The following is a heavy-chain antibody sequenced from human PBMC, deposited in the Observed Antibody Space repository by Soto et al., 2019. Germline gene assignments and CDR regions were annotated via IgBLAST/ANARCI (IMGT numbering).Heavy chain of an antibody. J-gene: IGHJ4*02. D-gene: IGHD6-19*01. V-gene: IGHV5-51*01. CDR1: GFGFTSYW. CDR3: GRRTGWNFFDY. CDR2: IYPADSDT. Sequence: GESLKISCKGSGFGFTSYWIAWVRQMPGKGLEWMGAIYPADSDTRYSPSFQGQVTISADKSTSTAYLQWSSLKPSDNAIYYCGRRTGWNFFDYWGQGTQVTVSS.